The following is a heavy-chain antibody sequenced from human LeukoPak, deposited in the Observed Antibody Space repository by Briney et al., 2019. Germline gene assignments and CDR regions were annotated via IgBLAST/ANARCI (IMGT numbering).Heavy chain of an antibody. CDR2: IYTSGST. CDR3: ARNPYYDILTGYYQDWFDP. D-gene: IGHD3-9*01. CDR1: GGSISSGSYY. Sequence: SQTLSLTCTVSGGSISSGSYYWSWIRQPAGKRLEWIGRIYTSGSTNYNPSLKSRVTISVDTSKNQFSLKLSSVTAADTAVYYCARNPYYDILTGYYQDWFDPWGQGTLVTVSS. J-gene: IGHJ5*02. V-gene: IGHV4-61*02.